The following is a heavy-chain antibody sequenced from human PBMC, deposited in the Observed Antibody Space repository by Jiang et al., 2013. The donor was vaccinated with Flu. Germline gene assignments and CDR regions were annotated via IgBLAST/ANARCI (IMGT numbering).Heavy chain of an antibody. CDR2: ISYDGSNK. D-gene: IGHD6-19*01. CDR1: GFTFSRYG. CDR3: APPRSGQWLIPYFDY. V-gene: IGHV3-30*03. Sequence: GGGVVQPGRSLRLSCAASGFTFSRYGMHWVRQAPGKGLEWVAVISYDGSNKYYADSVKGRFTISRDNSKNTLYLQMNSLRAEDTAVYYCAPPRSGQWLIPYFDYWGQGTLVTVSS. J-gene: IGHJ4*02.